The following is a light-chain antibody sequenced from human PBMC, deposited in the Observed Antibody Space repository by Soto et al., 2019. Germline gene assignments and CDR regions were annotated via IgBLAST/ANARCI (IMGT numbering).Light chain of an antibody. V-gene: IGKV1-5*03. J-gene: IGKJ1*01. Sequence: DIQMTQSPSSLSASVGDRVTITCRASQSISSWLAWYQQKPGKAPKLLIYKASSLESGVPSRFSGSGSGTEFSLTISSLQPDDSATYYCQQYSSFSLTFGQGTKVDIK. CDR1: QSISSW. CDR3: QQYSSFSLT. CDR2: KAS.